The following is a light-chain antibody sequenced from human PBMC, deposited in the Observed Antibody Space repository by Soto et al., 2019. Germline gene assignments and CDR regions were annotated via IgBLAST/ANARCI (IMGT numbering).Light chain of an antibody. J-gene: IGKJ1*01. CDR2: AAS. Sequence: AIRMTQSPSSFSASTGDRVTITCRASQGISSYLAWYQQKPGKAPKLLIYAASTLQSGVPSRFSGSGPGKDFTLTISCLQSEDFATYYCQQYYSYPHTVGQGTKVEIK. V-gene: IGKV1-8*01. CDR1: QGISSY. CDR3: QQYYSYPHT.